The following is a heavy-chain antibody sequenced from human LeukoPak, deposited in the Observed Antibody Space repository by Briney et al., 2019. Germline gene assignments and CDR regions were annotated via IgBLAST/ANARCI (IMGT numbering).Heavy chain of an antibody. V-gene: IGHV4-30-2*01. Sequence: SQTLSLTCAVSGGSISSGGYSWSWIRQPPGKGLEWIGYIYHSGSTYYNPSLKSRVTISVDRSKNQFSLKLSSVTAADTAVYYCARATDILTGYHRDAFDIWGQGTMVTVSS. CDR3: ARATDILTGYHRDAFDI. D-gene: IGHD3-9*01. CDR2: IYHSGST. J-gene: IGHJ3*02. CDR1: GGSISSGGYS.